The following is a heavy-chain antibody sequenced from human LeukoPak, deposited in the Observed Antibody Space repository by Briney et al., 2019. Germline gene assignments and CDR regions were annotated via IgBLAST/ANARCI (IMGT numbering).Heavy chain of an antibody. CDR1: GFTFSSYG. CDR3: TRDRTSSSWSVSDY. CDR2: INWNGGST. J-gene: IGHJ4*02. V-gene: IGHV3-20*04. Sequence: GGSLRLSCAASGFTFSSYGMSWVRQVPGKGLEWVSGINWNGGSTGHADSVKGRFTISRDNAKNSLYLQMNSLRVEDTALYYCTRDRTSSSWSVSDYWGQGTLVTVSS. D-gene: IGHD6-13*01.